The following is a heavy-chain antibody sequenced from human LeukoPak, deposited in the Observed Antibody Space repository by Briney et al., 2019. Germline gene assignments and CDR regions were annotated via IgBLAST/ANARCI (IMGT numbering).Heavy chain of an antibody. CDR2: IIPIFGTA. CDR3: AREREYCNGGSCPPDYYYYYYMDV. D-gene: IGHD2-15*01. J-gene: IGHJ6*03. V-gene: IGHV1-69*13. Sequence: SVKVSCKXSGGTFSSYAISWVRQAPGQGLEWMGWIIPIFGTANYSQKFQGRVTITADESTSTAYMELSSLRSEDTAVYYCAREREYCNGGSCPPDYYYYYYMDVWGKGTTVTVSS. CDR1: GGTFSSYA.